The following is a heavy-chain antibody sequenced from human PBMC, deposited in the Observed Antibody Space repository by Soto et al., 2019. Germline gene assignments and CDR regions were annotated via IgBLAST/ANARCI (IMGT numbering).Heavy chain of an antibody. V-gene: IGHV3-49*04. CDR1: GFTFGDYA. Sequence: GGSLRLSCTASGFTFGDYAMGWVRQAPGKGLEWVGFIRSKAYGGTTEYAVSVKGRFTISRDDSKSIAYLQMNSLKTEDTAVYYCTRVPHYDFWSGYYRSGDYYFDYWGQGTLVTVSS. J-gene: IGHJ4*02. CDR3: TRVPHYDFWSGYYRSGDYYFDY. D-gene: IGHD3-3*01. CDR2: IRSKAYGGTT.